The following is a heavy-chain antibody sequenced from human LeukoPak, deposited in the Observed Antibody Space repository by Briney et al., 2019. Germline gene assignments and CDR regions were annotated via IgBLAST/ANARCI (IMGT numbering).Heavy chain of an antibody. CDR3: AKEDSSGWYYFDY. J-gene: IGHJ4*02. D-gene: IGHD6-19*01. CDR2: TTYDGTIK. V-gene: IGHV3-30-3*02. Sequence: GRSLRLSCAASGFTFSTYAMHWVRQAPGKGLEWVAVTTYDGTIKYNTDSVKGRFTISRDNSRNTLYLQLNSLRADDTAVYYCAKEDSSGWYYFDYWGQGTLVTVSS. CDR1: GFTFSTYA.